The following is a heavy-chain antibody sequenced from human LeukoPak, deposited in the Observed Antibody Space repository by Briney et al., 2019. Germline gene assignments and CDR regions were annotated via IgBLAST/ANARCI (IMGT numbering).Heavy chain of an antibody. CDR2: INPSGGST. V-gene: IGHV1-46*01. CDR3: ARVATGPETYYYDSGGYSTFDY. D-gene: IGHD3-22*01. CDR1: GYTFTIYY. Sequence: GASVTVSCKASGYTFTIYYMHWVRQAPGQGLEWMGIINPSGGSTSYAQKFRGRVTMTRDTSTSTVYMELSSLRSEDTAVYYCARVATGPETYYYDSGGYSTFDYWGQGTLVTVSS. J-gene: IGHJ4*02.